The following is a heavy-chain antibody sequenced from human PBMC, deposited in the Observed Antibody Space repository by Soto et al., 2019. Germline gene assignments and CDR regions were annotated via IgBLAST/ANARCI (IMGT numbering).Heavy chain of an antibody. CDR3: ARARLRAVYAFDF. V-gene: IGHV4-31*03. Sequence: QVQLQESGPGLVKPSQTLSLTCTLSGVSITSGAYYWTWVRQHPGKGLEWIGYIYYNGNTYFSPSLKRRLTTSIDTSKNQFSLKLSSVTAADTAMYYCARARLRAVYAFDFWGQGTMVTVSS. CDR2: IYYNGNT. CDR1: GVSITSGAYY. D-gene: IGHD4-17*01. J-gene: IGHJ3*01.